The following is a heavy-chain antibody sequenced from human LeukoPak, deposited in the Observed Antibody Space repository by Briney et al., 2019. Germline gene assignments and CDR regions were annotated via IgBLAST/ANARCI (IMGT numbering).Heavy chain of an antibody. J-gene: IGHJ4*02. D-gene: IGHD6-19*01. CDR3: ARSPIAVAGTFDY. V-gene: IGHV3-30*02. CDR1: GFTFSNYG. CDR2: IRYDGSNK. Sequence: PGGSLRLSCAASGFTFSNYGMHWVRQAPGKGLEWVAFIRYDGSNKYYADSVKGRFTISRDNAKNSLYLQMNSLRAEDTAVYYCARSPIAVAGTFDYWGQGTLVTVSP.